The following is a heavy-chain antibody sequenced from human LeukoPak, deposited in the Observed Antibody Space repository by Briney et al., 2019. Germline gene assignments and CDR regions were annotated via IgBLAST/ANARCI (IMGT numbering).Heavy chain of an antibody. D-gene: IGHD2-15*01. J-gene: IGHJ4*02. CDR3: ARDRRVVAYSNFDY. V-gene: IGHV3-7*01. CDR2: IKQDGSEK. Sequence: GGSLRLSCAASGFTFSSYWMSWVRQAPGKGLGWVANIKQDGSEKYYVDSVKGRFTISRDNAKNSLYLQMNSLRAEDTAVYYCARDRRVVAYSNFDYWGQGTLVTVSS. CDR1: GFTFSSYW.